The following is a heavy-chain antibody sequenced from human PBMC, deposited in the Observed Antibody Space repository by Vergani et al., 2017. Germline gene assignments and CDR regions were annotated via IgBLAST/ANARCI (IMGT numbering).Heavy chain of an antibody. CDR2: IYNCGNG. J-gene: IGHJ2*01. CDR3: ASGKYYSDSTSHCRRRYFDF. D-gene: IGHD3-16*01. CDR1: GDSIISRSYY. V-gene: IGHV4-39*01. Sequence: QMQLQESGPGLVKASETLSLTCTVSGDSIISRSYYWGWIRQPPGKGLEWIGSIYNCGNGDSSSSLKSRVTISADTSKNQFSLSLTSVTAADTAVYYCASGKYYSDSTSHCRRRYFDFWGRGTLVTVPS.